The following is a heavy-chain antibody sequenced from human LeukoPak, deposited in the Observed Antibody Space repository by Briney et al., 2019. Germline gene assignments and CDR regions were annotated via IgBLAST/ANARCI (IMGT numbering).Heavy chain of an antibody. D-gene: IGHD3-22*01. V-gene: IGHV7-4-1*02. J-gene: IGHJ4*02. Sequence: ASVKVSCKASGYTFTSYAMNWARQAPGQGLEWMGWINTNTGNPTYAQGFTGRFVFSLDTSVSTAYLQISSLKAEDTAVYYCARNYRARNYYDSSGYFGYWGQGTLVTVSS. CDR2: INTNTGNP. CDR1: GYTFTSYA. CDR3: ARNYRARNYYDSSGYFGY.